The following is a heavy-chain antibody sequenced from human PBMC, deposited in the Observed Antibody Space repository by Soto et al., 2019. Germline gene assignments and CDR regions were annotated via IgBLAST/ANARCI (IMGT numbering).Heavy chain of an antibody. CDR3: ARVYSSSSKDYYYYGMDV. CDR2: ISYDGSNK. Sequence: VQLVESGGGVVQPGRSLRLSCAASGFTFSSYAMHWVRQAPGKGLEWVAVISYDGSNKYYADSVKGRFTISRDNSKNTLYLQMNSLRAEDTAVYYCARVYSSSSKDYYYYGMDVWGQGTTVTVSS. V-gene: IGHV3-30-3*01. J-gene: IGHJ6*02. CDR1: GFTFSSYA. D-gene: IGHD6-6*01.